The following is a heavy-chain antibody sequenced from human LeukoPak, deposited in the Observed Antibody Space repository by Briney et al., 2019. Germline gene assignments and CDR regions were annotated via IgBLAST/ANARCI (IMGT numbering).Heavy chain of an antibody. V-gene: IGHV1-69*04. Sequence: SVKVSCKASGGTFSSYAISWVRQAPGQGLEWMGRIIPILGIANYAQKFQGRVTITADKSTSTAYMELSSLRSEDTAVYYCARMDTDGYYDFWSGYYSPFDYWGQGTLVTVSS. CDR2: IIPILGIA. CDR3: ARMDTDGYYDFWSGYYSPFDY. J-gene: IGHJ4*02. D-gene: IGHD3-3*01. CDR1: GGTFSSYA.